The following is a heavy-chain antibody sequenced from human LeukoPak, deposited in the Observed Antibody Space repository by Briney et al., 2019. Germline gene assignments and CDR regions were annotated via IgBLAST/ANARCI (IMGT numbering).Heavy chain of an antibody. D-gene: IGHD7-27*01. Sequence: SDTLSLPCAVYGGSFRGYYWRGLRQPPGKGLEWIGEINHSGSTNYKPSLKSRVTISVDTSKNQLSLKLSSVTAADTAVYYCARGRLSWGTYYYYMDVWGKGTTVTISS. J-gene: IGHJ6*03. CDR2: INHSGST. V-gene: IGHV4-34*01. CDR3: ARGRLSWGTYYYYMDV. CDR1: GGSFRGYY.